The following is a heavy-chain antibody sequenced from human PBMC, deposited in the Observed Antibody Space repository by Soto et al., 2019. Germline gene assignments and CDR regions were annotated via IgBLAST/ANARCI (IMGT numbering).Heavy chain of an antibody. V-gene: IGHV1-69*12. Sequence: QVQLVQSGAEVKKPGSSVKVSCKASGGTFSSYALSWVRQAPGQGLEWMGGIIPIFGTANYAQKFQGRVTITADESTSTAYMERSSVRSEDTAGEYCASATDDTAMGSDDWGQGTLVTVSS. J-gene: IGHJ4*02. CDR3: ASATDDTAMGSDD. CDR1: GGTFSSYA. CDR2: IIPIFGTA. D-gene: IGHD5-18*01.